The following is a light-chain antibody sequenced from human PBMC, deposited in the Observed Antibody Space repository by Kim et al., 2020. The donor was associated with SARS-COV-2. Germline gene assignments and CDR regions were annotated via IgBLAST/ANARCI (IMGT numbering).Light chain of an antibody. J-gene: IGKJ5*01. CDR3: QQFNNFPIT. V-gene: IGKV1D-13*01. CDR1: QGISSA. Sequence: ASVGDRVTITCRTSQGISSALAWYQQKPGKAPKVLIYDASSLQSGVPSRFSGSGSGTDFTLTISSLQPEDFATYFCQQFNNFPITFGQGTRLEIK. CDR2: DAS.